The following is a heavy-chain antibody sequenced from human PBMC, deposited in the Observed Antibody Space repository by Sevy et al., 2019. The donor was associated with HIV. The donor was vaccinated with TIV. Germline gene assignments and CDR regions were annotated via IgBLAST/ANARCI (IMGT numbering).Heavy chain of an antibody. J-gene: IGHJ3*02. CDR1: GGSVSSGSYY. Sequence: SETLSLTCTVSGGSVSSGSYYWSWIRQPPGKGLEWIGYIYYSGSTNYNPSLKSRVTISVDTSKNQFSLKLSSVTAADTAVYYCAREGLRFLEPDAFDIWGQGTMVTVSS. CDR3: AREGLRFLEPDAFDI. D-gene: IGHD3-3*01. V-gene: IGHV4-61*01. CDR2: IYYSGST.